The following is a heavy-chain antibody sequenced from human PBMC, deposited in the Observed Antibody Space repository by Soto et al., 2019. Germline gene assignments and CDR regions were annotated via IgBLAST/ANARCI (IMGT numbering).Heavy chain of an antibody. V-gene: IGHV1-2*02. CDR1: GYAFIAYN. CDR2: VNPDTGGT. J-gene: IGHJ4*02. Sequence: AASVKVSCKASGYAFIAYNIHWIRQAPGQGLEWMGYVNPDTGGTHFAQEFQGRATMTRDTSISAVYMELRGLTSDDTAIYYCARGIMVYGLIIIHFDLWGPGSQVTAPQ. CDR3: ARGIMVYGLIIIHFDL. D-gene: IGHD3-3*01.